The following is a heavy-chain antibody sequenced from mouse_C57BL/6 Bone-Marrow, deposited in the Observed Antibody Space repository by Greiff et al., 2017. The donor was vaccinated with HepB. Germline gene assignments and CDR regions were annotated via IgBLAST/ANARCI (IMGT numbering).Heavy chain of an antibody. J-gene: IGHJ3*01. V-gene: IGHV1-81*01. D-gene: IGHD2-5*01. CDR2: IYPRSGNT. CDR3: ARRGNSNYVAY. CDR1: GYTFTSYG. Sequence: VQLKQSGAELARPGASVKLSCKASGYTFTSYGISWVKQRTGQGLEWIGEIYPRSGNTYYNEKFKGKATLTADKSSSTAYMELRSLTSEDSAVYFCARRGNSNYVAYWGQGTLVTVSA.